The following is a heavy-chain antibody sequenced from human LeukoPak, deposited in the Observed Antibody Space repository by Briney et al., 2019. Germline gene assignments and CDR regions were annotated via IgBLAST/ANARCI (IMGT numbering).Heavy chain of an antibody. CDR1: GFTFNSYW. CDR3: ARDIEQEMAKEDFDYYYMDV. V-gene: IGHV3-7*01. CDR2: IKKDGSEK. J-gene: IGHJ6*03. D-gene: IGHD5-24*01. Sequence: PGGSLRLSCAASGFTFNSYWMTWVRQAPGKGLEWVANIKKDGSEKYYVDSVKGRFTISRDNTKNSMSLQMNSLRAEDTAVYYCARDIEQEMAKEDFDYYYMDVWGKGTTVIVSS.